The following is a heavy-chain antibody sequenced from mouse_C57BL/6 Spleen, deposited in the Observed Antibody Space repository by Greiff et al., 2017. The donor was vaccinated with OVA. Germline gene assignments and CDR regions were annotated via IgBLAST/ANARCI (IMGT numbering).Heavy chain of an antibody. CDR1: GFTFSSYT. CDR2: ISGGGGNT. D-gene: IGHD1-1*01. CDR3: ASTRKFSRVEGYFGV. J-gene: IGHJ1*03. Sequence: EVQLVESGAGLVKPGGSLKLSCAASGFTFSSYTMSWVRQTPEKRLEWVATISGGGGNTYYPDSVKGRFTISRDNAKNTLYLQISHLRSEDTALYYCASTRKFSRVEGYFGVWGTGPTVTVSS. V-gene: IGHV5-9*01.